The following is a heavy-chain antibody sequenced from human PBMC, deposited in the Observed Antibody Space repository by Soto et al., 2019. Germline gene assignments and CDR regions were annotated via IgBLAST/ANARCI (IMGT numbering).Heavy chain of an antibody. J-gene: IGHJ4*02. CDR2: ISYDGSNK. Sequence: VQLVESGGGVVQPGRSLRLSCAASGFTFSSYGMHWVRQAPGKGLEWVAVISYDGSNKYYADSVKGRFTISRDNSKNTLYLQMNSLRAEDTAVYYCAKEGLGGSYYHYFDYWGQGTLVTVSS. V-gene: IGHV3-30*18. D-gene: IGHD1-26*01. CDR1: GFTFSSYG. CDR3: AKEGLGGSYYHYFDY.